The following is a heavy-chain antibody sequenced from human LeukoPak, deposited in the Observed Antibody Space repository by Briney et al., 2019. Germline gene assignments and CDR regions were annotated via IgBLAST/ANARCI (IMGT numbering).Heavy chain of an antibody. CDR1: GFTFSYYY. CDR3: ASRSYDSSGIYCQH. J-gene: IGHJ1*01. D-gene: IGHD3-22*01. CDR2: ISRSGSTI. Sequence: GGSLRLSCAASGFTFSYYYMSWIRQAPGQGLEWVSYISRSGSTIYYADSVKGRFTISRDNSKNSRYLQMNSLRAKDTAVYYCASRSYDSSGIYCQHWGEGNLVTVSS. V-gene: IGHV3-11*01.